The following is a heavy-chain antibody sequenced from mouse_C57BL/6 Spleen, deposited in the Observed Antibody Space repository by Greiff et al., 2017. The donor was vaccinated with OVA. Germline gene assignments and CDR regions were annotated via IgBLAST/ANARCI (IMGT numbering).Heavy chain of an antibody. V-gene: IGHV8-8*01. Sequence: QVTLKECGPGILQPSQTLSLTCSFSGFSLSTYGMGVGWIRQPSGKGLEWLAHIWWDDDKYDNPALKRRPTTSKDTSKNQVFLKIANVDTSDTATYYCSLKNYSNYAYFDYWGQGTPLTVSS. CDR2: IWWDDDK. CDR3: SLKNYSNYAYFDY. J-gene: IGHJ2*01. CDR1: GFSLSTYGMG. D-gene: IGHD2-5*01.